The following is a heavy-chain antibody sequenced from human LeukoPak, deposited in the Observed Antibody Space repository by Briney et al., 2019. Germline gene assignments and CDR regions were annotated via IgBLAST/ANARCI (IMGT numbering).Heavy chain of an antibody. J-gene: IGHJ6*03. D-gene: IGHD6-19*01. CDR1: GFTFSSYS. V-gene: IGHV3-30*02. Sequence: GGSLRLSCAASGFTFSSYSMNWVRQAPGKGLEWVAFIRYDGSNKYYADSVKGRFTISRDNSKNTLYLQMNSLRAEDTAVYYCAKVDGSGRYMDVWGKGTTVTISS. CDR2: IRYDGSNK. CDR3: AKVDGSGRYMDV.